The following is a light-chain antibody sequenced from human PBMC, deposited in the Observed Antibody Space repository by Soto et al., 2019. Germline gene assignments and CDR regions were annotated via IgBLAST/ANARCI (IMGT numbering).Light chain of an antibody. CDR1: QSISSY. V-gene: IGKV1-39*01. Sequence: DIQMTQSPSSLSASVGDRVTITCRASQSISSYLNWYQQKPGKAPKLLIYAASSLQSGVPSRFSGSGSGTDFTLTISSLQPEDFATYYCQQSYSTLRTFGQGNKGDIK. CDR3: QQSYSTLRT. J-gene: IGKJ1*01. CDR2: AAS.